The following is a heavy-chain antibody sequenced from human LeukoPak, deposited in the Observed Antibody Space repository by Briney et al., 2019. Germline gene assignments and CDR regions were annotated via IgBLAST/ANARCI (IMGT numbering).Heavy chain of an antibody. CDR3: ARAGGSGTPGRY. D-gene: IGHD3-10*01. Sequence: SETLSLTCAVYGGSFSGYYWSWIRQPPGKGLEWIGEINHSGSTNYNPSLKSRVTIPVDTSKNQFSLKLGSVTAADTAVYYCARAGGSGTPGRYWGQGTLVTVSS. CDR1: GGSFSGYY. J-gene: IGHJ4*02. CDR2: INHSGST. V-gene: IGHV4-34*01.